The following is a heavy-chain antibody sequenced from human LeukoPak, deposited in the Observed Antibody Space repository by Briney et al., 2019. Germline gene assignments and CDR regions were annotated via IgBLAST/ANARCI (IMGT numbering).Heavy chain of an antibody. D-gene: IGHD6-6*01. Sequence: SETLSLTCTVSGYSISSGYYWGWIRQPPGKGLEWIGSIYLSGSTYYNPSLKSRVTISVDTSKNQFSLKLSSVTAADTAVYYCARDFLYSSSSADNYWGQGTLVTVSS. CDR1: GYSISSGYY. CDR2: IYLSGST. V-gene: IGHV4-38-2*02. CDR3: ARDFLYSSSSADNY. J-gene: IGHJ4*02.